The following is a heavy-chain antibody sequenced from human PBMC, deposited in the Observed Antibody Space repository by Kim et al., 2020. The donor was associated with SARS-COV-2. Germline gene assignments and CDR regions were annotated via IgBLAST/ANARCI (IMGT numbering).Heavy chain of an antibody. D-gene: IGHD2-2*01. CDR1: GFTFISYD. CDR3: ARGSVNQLHNYYYYGMDV. Sequence: GGSLRLSCAASGFTFISYDMHWVRQAKGEGLEWVSAIGTAGDTYYPGSVKGRFTISRENAKNSLYLQMNSLRAGDTAVYYCARGSVNQLHNYYYYGMDVWGQGTTVTVSS. V-gene: IGHV3-13*04. CDR2: IGTAGDT. J-gene: IGHJ6*02.